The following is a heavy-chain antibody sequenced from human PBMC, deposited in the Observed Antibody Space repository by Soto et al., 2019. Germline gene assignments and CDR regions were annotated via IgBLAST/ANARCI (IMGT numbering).Heavy chain of an antibody. V-gene: IGHV1-8*01. CDR1: GYTFIIYD. CDR2: MNPNSGNT. CDR3: ARAVPAAKLNMDV. Sequence: GASVKVSCKASGYTFIIYDINWVRQATGQGPEWMGWMNPNSGNTGYAQKFQGRVTMSRNTSISTAYMELSSLTSDDTAVYYCARAVPAAKLNMDVWGKGTTVTVSS. D-gene: IGHD2-2*01. J-gene: IGHJ6*03.